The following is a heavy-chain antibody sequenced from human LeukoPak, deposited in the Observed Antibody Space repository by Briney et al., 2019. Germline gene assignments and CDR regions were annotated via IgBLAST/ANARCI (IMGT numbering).Heavy chain of an antibody. J-gene: IGHJ4*02. CDR1: GFTFSSYA. CDR3: AKEHYYDSSGYPEYFDY. D-gene: IGHD3-22*01. V-gene: IGHV3-23*01. CDR2: ISGSGGST. Sequence: GASLRLSCAASGFTFSSYAMSWVRQAPGKGLEWVSAISGSGGSTYYADSVKGRSTISRDNSKNTLYLQMNSLRAEDTAVYYCAKEHYYDSSGYPEYFDYWGQGTLVTVSS.